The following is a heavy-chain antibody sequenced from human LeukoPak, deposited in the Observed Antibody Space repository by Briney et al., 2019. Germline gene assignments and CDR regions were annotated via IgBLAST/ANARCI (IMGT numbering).Heavy chain of an antibody. Sequence: SGTMSLTCAVYGGSFSGYYWSWIRQPPGKGLEWIGEINPSGSTNYNPSLKSRGTISVDTAKDQFSLKLSSVTAADTAVYYCARGRPNLYCSSTSCYHYYYYGMDVWGQGTTVTVSS. CDR1: GGSFSGYY. CDR3: ARGRPNLYCSSTSCYHYYYYGMDV. D-gene: IGHD2-2*01. CDR2: INPSGST. V-gene: IGHV4-34*01. J-gene: IGHJ6*02.